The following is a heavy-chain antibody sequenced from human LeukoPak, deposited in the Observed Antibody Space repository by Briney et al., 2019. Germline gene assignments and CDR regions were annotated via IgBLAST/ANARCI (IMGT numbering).Heavy chain of an antibody. V-gene: IGHV3-48*01. J-gene: IGHJ4*02. CDR2: ISSSSSTI. Sequence: GGSLRLSCAASGFTFSSYSMNWVRQAPGKGLEWVSYISSSSSTIYYADSVKGRFTISRDNAKNSLYLQMNSLRAEDTAVYYCAKAGFWSGYYYSNWGQGTLVTVSS. CDR3: AKAGFWSGYYYSN. D-gene: IGHD3-3*01. CDR1: GFTFSSYS.